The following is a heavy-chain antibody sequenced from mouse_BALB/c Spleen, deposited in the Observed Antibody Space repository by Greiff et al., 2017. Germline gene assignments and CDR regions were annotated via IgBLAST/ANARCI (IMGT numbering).Heavy chain of an antibody. CDR3: ARDYYGYEGWFAY. Sequence: VQGVESGPGLVAPSQSLSITCTVSGFSLTGYGVNWVRQPPGKGLEWLGMIWGDGSTDYNSALKSRLSISKDNSKSQVFLKMNSLQTDDTARYYCARDYYGYEGWFAYWGQGTLVTVSA. CDR2: IWGDGST. CDR1: GFSLTGYG. D-gene: IGHD2-14*01. J-gene: IGHJ3*01. V-gene: IGHV2-6-7*01.